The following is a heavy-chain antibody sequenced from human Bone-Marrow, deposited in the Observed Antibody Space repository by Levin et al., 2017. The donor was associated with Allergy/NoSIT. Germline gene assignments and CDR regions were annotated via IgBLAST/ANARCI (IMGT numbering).Heavy chain of an antibody. CDR2: IYHSGNT. CDR3: AGELATSDAFDI. V-gene: IGHV4-30-4*01. J-gene: IGHJ3*02. D-gene: IGHD5-12*01. Sequence: SCTVSGGSISSGDYYWTWIRQSPGKDLEWLGYIYHSGNTYYNPALKSRVTISIDTSKNQFSLKLASVTAADTAVYYCAGELATSDAFDIWGRGTMVSVSS. CDR1: GGSISSGDYY.